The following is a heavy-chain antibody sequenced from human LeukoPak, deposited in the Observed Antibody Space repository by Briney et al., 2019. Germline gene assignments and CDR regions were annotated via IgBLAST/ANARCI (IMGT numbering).Heavy chain of an antibody. Sequence: GGSLRLSCAASGFTFSSYGMHWVRQAPGKGLEWVAVIWYDGSNKYYADSVKGRFTISRDNSKNTLYLQMNSLGAEGTAVYYCARGIAAAGLDYWGQGTLATVSS. V-gene: IGHV3-33*01. CDR1: GFTFSSYG. CDR3: ARGIAAAGLDY. J-gene: IGHJ4*02. D-gene: IGHD6-13*01. CDR2: IWYDGSNK.